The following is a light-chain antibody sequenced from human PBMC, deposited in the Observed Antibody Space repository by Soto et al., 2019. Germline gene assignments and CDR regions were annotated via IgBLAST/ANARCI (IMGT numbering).Light chain of an antibody. J-gene: IGKJ1*01. V-gene: IGKV3-20*01. CDR1: QSISSSY. CDR3: QPYGSSSWT. Sequence: EIVLTQSPGTLSLSPGKRATLSCRASQSISSSYLAWYQQRPGQAPRLLIYGASSRATGIPDRFSGSGSGTEFTLTISRLEPEDFAVYYCQPYGSSSWTFCQGTKVQIK. CDR2: GAS.